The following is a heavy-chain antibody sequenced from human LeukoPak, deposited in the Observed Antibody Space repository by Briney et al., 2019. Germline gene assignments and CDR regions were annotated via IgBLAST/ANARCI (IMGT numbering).Heavy chain of an antibody. CDR3: ARDPNGYSGYEFDY. J-gene: IGHJ4*02. CDR2: ISYDGSNK. D-gene: IGHD5-12*01. V-gene: IGHV3-30*04. Sequence: PRGSLRLSCAASGFTFSSYAMHWVRQAPGKGLEWVAVISYDGSNKYYADSVKGRFTISRDNSKNTLYLQMNSLRAEDTAVYYCARDPNGYSGYEFDYWGQGTLVTVSS. CDR1: GFTFSSYA.